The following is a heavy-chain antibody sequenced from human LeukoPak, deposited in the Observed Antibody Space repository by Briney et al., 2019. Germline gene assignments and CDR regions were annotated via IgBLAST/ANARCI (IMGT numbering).Heavy chain of an antibody. Sequence: TGGALRLSCAASGFTFSSYGMHWVRQAPGKGLEWVAVIWYYGSNKYYADSVKGRFTISRDNSKNTLYLQMNSLRAEDTAVYYCARSVMYCSGGSCYYYYGMDVWGQGTTVTVSS. D-gene: IGHD2-15*01. CDR3: ARSVMYCSGGSCYYYYGMDV. CDR2: IWYYGSNK. CDR1: GFTFSSYG. J-gene: IGHJ6*02. V-gene: IGHV3-33*01.